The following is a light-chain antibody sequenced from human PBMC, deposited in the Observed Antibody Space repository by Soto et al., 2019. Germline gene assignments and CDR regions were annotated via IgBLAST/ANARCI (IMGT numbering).Light chain of an antibody. CDR3: LQLNSHPFT. CDR2: ASS. J-gene: IGKJ4*01. V-gene: IGKV1-17*01. Sequence: DIQMTQSPSSLSASVGDRVTITCRASQGIRNDLTWYQQKLGKDPKRLITASSTLQSGVPSRFSGRRSGTEFTLTNSSLQPEDIATYYCLQLNSHPFTYGGATKV. CDR1: QGIRND.